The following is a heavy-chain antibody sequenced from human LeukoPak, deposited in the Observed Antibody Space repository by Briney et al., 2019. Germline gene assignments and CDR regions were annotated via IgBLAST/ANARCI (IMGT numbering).Heavy chain of an antibody. CDR2: SDYNGGI. CDR1: GGSISSYY. V-gene: IGHV4-59*01. J-gene: IGHJ3*02. CDR3: ARVGSYAFDI. Sequence: PSETLSLTCTVSGGSISSYYWSWIRQPPGKGLEWIGYSDYNGGIHYNPSLKSRVTISVDTSKNQFSLKLRSVTAADTAVYYCARVGSYAFDIWGQGTMVTVSS.